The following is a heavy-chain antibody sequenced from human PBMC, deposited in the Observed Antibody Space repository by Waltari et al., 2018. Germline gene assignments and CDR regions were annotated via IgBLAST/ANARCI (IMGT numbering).Heavy chain of an antibody. D-gene: IGHD2-15*01. J-gene: IGHJ4*02. CDR2: INWNGGST. CDR3: AREKLMGEYIDY. Sequence: EVQLVESGGGVRRPGGSLGLSCAASGFNFDDDGMRWVRQAPGKGLEGVSSINWNGGSTCYAESVRGRFTISRDNAKNSLYLQMNSLRADDTALYYCAREKLMGEYIDYWGQGTLVTVSS. CDR1: GFNFDDDG. V-gene: IGHV3-20*04.